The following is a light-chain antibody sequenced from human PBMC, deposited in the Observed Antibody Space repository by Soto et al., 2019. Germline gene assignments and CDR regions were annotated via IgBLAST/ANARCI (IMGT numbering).Light chain of an antibody. CDR1: QSVTSS. CDR3: QQRTTWPT. V-gene: IGKV3-11*01. Sequence: EIVLTQSPATRSLSPGDTATLSCRASQSVTSSLAWFQQKPGQAPRLLIYDVSRRATAIPARFSGSGSGTDFTLTIRSLEPEDFAVYYCQQRTTWPTFGGGTKVEIK. J-gene: IGKJ4*01. CDR2: DVS.